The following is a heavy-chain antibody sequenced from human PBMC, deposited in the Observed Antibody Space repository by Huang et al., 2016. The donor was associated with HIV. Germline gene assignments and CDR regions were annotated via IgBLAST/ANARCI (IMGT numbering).Heavy chain of an antibody. V-gene: IGHV1-46*03. CDR2: VNPRGGGA. Sequence: QVQLVQSGAEVKKPGASVTISCKASGFSILIYYIHWVRQAPGQGLEWMGIVNPRGGGADYAQKFKARVTMTRDTSTRTLYMELSSLRSEDTAVYYCAREGITPSGTEVSGFDFWGQGTPVSVSS. CDR3: AREGITPSGTEVSGFDF. D-gene: IGHD6-13*01. J-gene: IGHJ5*01. CDR1: GFSILIYY.